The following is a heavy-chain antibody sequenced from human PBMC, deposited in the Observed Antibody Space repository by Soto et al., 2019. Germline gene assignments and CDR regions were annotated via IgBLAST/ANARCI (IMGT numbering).Heavy chain of an antibody. CDR2: IKQDGSEK. CDR1: GFTFSSYW. Sequence: GGSLRLSCAASGFTFSSYWMSWVRQAPGKGLEWVANIKQDGSEKYYVDSVKGRFTISRDNAKNSLYLQMNSLRTEDTAVYYCASMVGRDYDDFAAFDIWGQGTMVTVSS. V-gene: IGHV3-7*01. D-gene: IGHD4-17*01. J-gene: IGHJ3*02. CDR3: ASMVGRDYDDFAAFDI.